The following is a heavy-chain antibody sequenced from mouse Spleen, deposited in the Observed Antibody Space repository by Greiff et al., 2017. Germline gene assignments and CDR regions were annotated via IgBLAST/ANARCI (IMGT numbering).Heavy chain of an antibody. CDR3: AREGYSNYVGDYFDY. J-gene: IGHJ2*01. D-gene: IGHD2-5*01. CDR1: GFTFSSYA. CDR2: ISSGGSYT. Sequence: EVHLVESGGGLVKPGGSLKLSCAASGFTFSSYAMSWVRQSPEKRLEWVAEISSGGSYTYYPDTVTGRFTISRDNAKNILYLQMSSLKSEDTATYYCAREGYSNYVGDYFDYWGQGTTLTVSS. V-gene: IGHV5-9-4*01.